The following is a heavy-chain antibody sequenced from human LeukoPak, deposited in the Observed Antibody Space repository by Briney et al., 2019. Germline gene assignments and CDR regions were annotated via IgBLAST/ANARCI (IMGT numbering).Heavy chain of an antibody. Sequence: GGSLRLSCAASGFTFSNYWMDWVRQAPGKGLEWVSSISGNGDTTYYPDSVRGRFTISRDNSKSTLFLQMNSLRAEDTALYYCAKDPSYGSGTLYPTFDYWGQGTLVTVSS. CDR1: GFTFSNYW. V-gene: IGHV3-23*01. D-gene: IGHD3-10*01. CDR2: ISGNGDTT. CDR3: AKDPSYGSGTLYPTFDY. J-gene: IGHJ4*02.